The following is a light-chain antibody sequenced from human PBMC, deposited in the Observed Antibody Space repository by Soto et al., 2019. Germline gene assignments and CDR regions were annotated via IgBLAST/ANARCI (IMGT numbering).Light chain of an antibody. CDR2: DAY. CDR1: QSISSW. CDR3: QQYNTYST. J-gene: IGKJ5*01. Sequence: DIQMTQSPSTLSASGGDNVTIXXRASQSISSWLAWYQQKPGKAPEXLIYDAYSLESGVPSRFSGSGSGTEFTLTISSLQPDDFATYYCQQYNTYSTFGQGTRLEIK. V-gene: IGKV1-5*01.